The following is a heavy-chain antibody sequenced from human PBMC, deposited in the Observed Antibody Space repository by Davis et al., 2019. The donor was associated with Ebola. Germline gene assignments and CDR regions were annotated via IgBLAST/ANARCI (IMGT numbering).Heavy chain of an antibody. Sequence: ASVKVSCKASGYTFTSYGISWVRQAPGQGLEWVGWISAYNGNTNYAQKLQGRVTMTTDTSTSTAYMELRSLRSDDTAVYYCARLDSSGWSVKFDYWGQGTLVTVSS. CDR3: ARLDSSGWSVKFDY. D-gene: IGHD6-19*01. CDR2: ISAYNGNT. CDR1: GYTFTSYG. J-gene: IGHJ4*02. V-gene: IGHV1-18*01.